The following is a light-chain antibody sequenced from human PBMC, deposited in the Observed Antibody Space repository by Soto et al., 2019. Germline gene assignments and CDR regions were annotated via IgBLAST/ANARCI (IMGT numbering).Light chain of an antibody. J-gene: IGKJ5*01. CDR1: QSVRSY. V-gene: IGKV3-20*01. CDR3: QQYTGPPPA. CDR2: AAS. Sequence: EIVITHYPSTGSVSPGKRATLSCRASQSVRSYLARYQQKPGQAPRLHIYAASRRATGIPDRFSGRGSGTDFTLAITRLGPGDSAVYFCQQYTGPPPAVGQGTRLEI.